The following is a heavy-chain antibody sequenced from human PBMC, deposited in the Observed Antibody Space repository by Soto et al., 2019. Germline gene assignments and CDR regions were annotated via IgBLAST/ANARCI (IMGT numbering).Heavy chain of an antibody. D-gene: IGHD3-16*01. V-gene: IGHV4-39*07. Sequence: PSETLALTCTVSGGSISSSSYYWGWIRQPPGKGLEWIGEINHSGSTNYNPSLKSRVTISVDTSKNQFSLKLSSVTAADTAVYYCARDDYVWGSYALSYYGMDVWGQGTTVTVSS. CDR3: ARDDYVWGSYALSYYGMDV. CDR1: GGSISSSSYY. CDR2: INHSGST. J-gene: IGHJ6*02.